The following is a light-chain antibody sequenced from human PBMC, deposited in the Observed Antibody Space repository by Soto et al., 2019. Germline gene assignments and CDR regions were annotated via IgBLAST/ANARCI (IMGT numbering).Light chain of an antibody. J-gene: IGKJ5*01. CDR2: GAS. Sequence: DIQMTQSPSSLSASVGDTVIITCRASQTISVYLAWYQQKPGRLPKLLLFGASTLQSGVPARFSGSGSGTDFTLTITRLEPEDSAVYFCQQYTGPLTTFGQGTRLEIK. V-gene: IGKV1-27*01. CDR3: QQYTGPLTT. CDR1: QTISVY.